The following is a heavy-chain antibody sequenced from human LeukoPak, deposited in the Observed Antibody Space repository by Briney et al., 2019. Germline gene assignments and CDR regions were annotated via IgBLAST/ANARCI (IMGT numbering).Heavy chain of an antibody. CDR1: GYTFTSYY. CDR2: INPSGGST. Sequence: ASVKVSCKASGYTFTSYYMHWVRQAPGQGLEWMGIINPSGGSTSYAQKFQGRVTMTRDMSTSTVYMELSSLRSEDTAVYYCARGGYYDSSGYYYSAYWGHGTLVTVSS. V-gene: IGHV1-46*01. CDR3: ARGGYYDSSGYYYSAY. J-gene: IGHJ4*01. D-gene: IGHD3-22*01.